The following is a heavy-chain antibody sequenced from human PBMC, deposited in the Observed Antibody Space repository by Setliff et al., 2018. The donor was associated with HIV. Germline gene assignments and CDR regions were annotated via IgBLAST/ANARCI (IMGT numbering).Heavy chain of an antibody. D-gene: IGHD2-21*01. J-gene: IGHJ3*02. Sequence: GGSLRLSCAASGFTFSDHYMDWVRQAPGKGPEWVGRSRTKTYSYTTDYAASVKGRFTISRDDSQNSLYLQMNSLKTEDTAVYYCVRVISGGAFDIRGQGTKVTVS. CDR1: GFTFSDHY. CDR2: SRTKTYSYTT. V-gene: IGHV3-72*01. CDR3: VRVISGGAFDI.